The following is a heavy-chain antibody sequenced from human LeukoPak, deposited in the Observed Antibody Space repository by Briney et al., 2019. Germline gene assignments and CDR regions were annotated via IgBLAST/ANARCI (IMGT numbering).Heavy chain of an antibody. J-gene: IGHJ3*02. CDR2: INPNSGGT. Sequence: ASVKVSCKASGYTFTGYYMHWVRQAPGQGLEWMGWINPNSGGTNYAQKFQGRVTMTRDTSISTAYMELSRLRSDDTAVHYCARDRADSSGYADAFDIWGQGIMVTVSS. V-gene: IGHV1-2*02. CDR3: ARDRADSSGYADAFDI. D-gene: IGHD3-22*01. CDR1: GYTFTGYY.